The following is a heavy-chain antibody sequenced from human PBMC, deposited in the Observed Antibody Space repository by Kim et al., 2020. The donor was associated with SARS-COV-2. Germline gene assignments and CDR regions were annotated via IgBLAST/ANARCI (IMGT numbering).Heavy chain of an antibody. CDR1: GGSISSYY. D-gene: IGHD6-13*01. CDR2: IYYSGST. J-gene: IGHJ5*02. Sequence: SETLSLTCTVSGGSISSYYWSWIRQPPGKGLEWIGYIYYSGSTNYNPSLKSRVTISVDTSKNQFSLKLSSVTAADTAVYYCARGGAAAGRRWFDTWGQGTLVSVSS. V-gene: IGHV4-59*01. CDR3: ARGGAAAGRRWFDT.